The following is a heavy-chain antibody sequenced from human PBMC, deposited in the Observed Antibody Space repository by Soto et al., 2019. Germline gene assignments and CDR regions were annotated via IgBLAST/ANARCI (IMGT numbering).Heavy chain of an antibody. CDR2: IYYSGST. V-gene: IGHV4-30-4*01. Sequence: SETLSLTCTVSGGSISSGDYYWSWIRQPPGKGLEWIGYIYYSGSTYYNPSLKSRVTISVDTSKNQFSLKLSSVTAADTAVYYCARTGIAAAGTGDNWFDPWGQGTLVTVSS. CDR1: GGSISSGDYY. CDR3: ARTGIAAAGTGDNWFDP. D-gene: IGHD6-13*01. J-gene: IGHJ5*02.